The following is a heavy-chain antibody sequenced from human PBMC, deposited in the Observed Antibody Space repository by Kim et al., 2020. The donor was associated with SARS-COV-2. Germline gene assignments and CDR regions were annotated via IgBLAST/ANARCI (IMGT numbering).Heavy chain of an antibody. V-gene: IGHV3-23*01. Sequence: GGSLRLSCAASGFSFNNYAMSWVRQAPGKGLEWVSSISNTGGSTYYADSVKGRFTISRENFKNTLYLQMNSLRVDDTALYYCARDLDDTARVYYFYYWGQGTLVTVSS. J-gene: IGHJ4*02. CDR2: ISNTGGST. CDR3: ARDLDDTARVYYFYY. CDR1: GFSFNNYA. D-gene: IGHD6-25*01.